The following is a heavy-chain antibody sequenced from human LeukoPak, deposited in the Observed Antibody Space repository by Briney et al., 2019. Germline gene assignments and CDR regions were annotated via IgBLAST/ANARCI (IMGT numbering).Heavy chain of an antibody. CDR2: IYYSGST. V-gene: IGHV4-59*01. J-gene: IGHJ4*02. D-gene: IGHD5-24*01. CDR1: GGSISTYY. Sequence: PSETLSLTCTVSGGSISTYYWSWIRQPPGKGLEWIGYIYYSGSTNYNPSLKSRVTISVDTSKNQFSLKLSSVTAADTAVYYCARHGSGGDGYNRPYDSWGQGTLVTVSS. CDR3: ARHGSGGDGYNRPYDS.